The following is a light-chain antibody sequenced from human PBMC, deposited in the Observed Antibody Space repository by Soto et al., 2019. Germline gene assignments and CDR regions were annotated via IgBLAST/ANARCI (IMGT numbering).Light chain of an antibody. J-gene: IGLJ1*01. CDR2: EVS. CDR3: SSYATTSPYV. Sequence: QSVLTQPPSASGSPGQSVTISCTGTSSDIGAYIYVSWYQQHPGKAPKLMISEVSRRPSGVPERFSGSKSGNTASLTVSGLQADDEAHYYCSSYATTSPYVFGTGTKVTVL. CDR1: SSDIGAYIY. V-gene: IGLV2-8*01.